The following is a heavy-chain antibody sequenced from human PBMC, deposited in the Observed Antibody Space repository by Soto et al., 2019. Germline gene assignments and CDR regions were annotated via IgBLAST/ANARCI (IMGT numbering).Heavy chain of an antibody. CDR1: GFTFSSYW. D-gene: IGHD6-13*01. CDR3: ARDKGQQLVSPLYYYMDV. V-gene: IGHV3-7*01. J-gene: IGHJ6*03. CDR2: IKQDGSEK. Sequence: GPLRLSCAASGFTFSSYWMSWVRQAPGKGLEWVANIKQDGSEKYYVDSVKGRFTISRDNAKNSLYLQMNSLRAEDTAVYYCARDKGQQLVSPLYYYMDVWGKGTTVTVSS.